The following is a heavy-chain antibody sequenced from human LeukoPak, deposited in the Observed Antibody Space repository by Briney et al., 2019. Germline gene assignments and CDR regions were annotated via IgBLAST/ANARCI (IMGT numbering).Heavy chain of an antibody. D-gene: IGHD3-22*01. CDR1: GGTFSSYA. Sequence: GASVKVSCKASGGTFSSYAISWVRQAPGQGLEWMGGIIPIFGTANYAQKFQGRVTITADKSTSTAYMELSSLRSEDTAVYYCARTLGESSGYYYGPFDYWGQGTLVTVSS. CDR2: IIPIFGTA. J-gene: IGHJ4*02. CDR3: ARTLGESSGYYYGPFDY. V-gene: IGHV1-69*06.